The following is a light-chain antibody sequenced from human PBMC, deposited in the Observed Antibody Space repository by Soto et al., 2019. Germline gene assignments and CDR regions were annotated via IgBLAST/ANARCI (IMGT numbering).Light chain of an antibody. Sequence: DIQMTQSPSSLSASVGDRVTITCRASQSISSYLNWYQQKPGKAPKLLIYAASSLQSGVPSRFSGSGSGTDFTLTISSLQPEDFATYYCQQSYSTPGTFGQGTMVDIK. CDR3: QQSYSTPGT. CDR1: QSISSY. CDR2: AAS. V-gene: IGKV1-39*01. J-gene: IGKJ1*01.